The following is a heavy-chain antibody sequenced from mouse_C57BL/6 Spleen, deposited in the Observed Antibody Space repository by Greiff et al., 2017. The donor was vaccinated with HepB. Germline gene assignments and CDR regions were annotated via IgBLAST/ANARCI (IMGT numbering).Heavy chain of an antibody. D-gene: IGHD1-1*01. CDR2: ISYDGSN. J-gene: IGHJ2*01. V-gene: IGHV3-6*01. CDR3: ARATTVVEVDY. Sequence: EVQLQQSGPGLVKPSQSLSLTCSVTGYSITSGYYWNWIRQFPGNKLEWMGYISYDGSNNYNPSLKNRISITRYTSKNQFFLKLNSVTTEDTATYDCARATTVVEVDYWGQGTTLTVAS. CDR1: GYSITSGYY.